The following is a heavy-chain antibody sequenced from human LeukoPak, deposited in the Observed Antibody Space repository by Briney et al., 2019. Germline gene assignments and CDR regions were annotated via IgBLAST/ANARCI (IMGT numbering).Heavy chain of an antibody. Sequence: PGGSLRLSCAASGFTLSGCWMHWVRQAPGEGLVWVSRMNSDGTTTTYADSVRGRFTVSRDNAKNTLYLQMNSLRADDTAVYYCARYVVASACFDSWGQGTLVTVSS. CDR3: ARYVVASACFDS. J-gene: IGHJ4*02. CDR1: GFTLSGCW. V-gene: IGHV3-74*01. CDR2: MNSDGTTT. D-gene: IGHD2-21*01.